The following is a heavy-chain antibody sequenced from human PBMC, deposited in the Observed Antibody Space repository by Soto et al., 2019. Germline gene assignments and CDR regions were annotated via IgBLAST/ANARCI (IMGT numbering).Heavy chain of an antibody. D-gene: IGHD2-2*01. Sequence: QVQLVQSGAEVKKPGSSVKVSCKASGGTFSSYTISWVRQAPGQGLEWMGRIIPILGIANYAQKFQGRVTXXXDKSTSTAYKXXSXLXFEDTAVYYCARDGVCSSTSCYGSPLDYYCSYGMDVWGQGTTVTVSS. CDR1: GGTFSSYT. CDR2: IIPILGIA. V-gene: IGHV1-69*08. CDR3: ARDGVCSSTSCYGSPLDYYCSYGMDV. J-gene: IGHJ6*02.